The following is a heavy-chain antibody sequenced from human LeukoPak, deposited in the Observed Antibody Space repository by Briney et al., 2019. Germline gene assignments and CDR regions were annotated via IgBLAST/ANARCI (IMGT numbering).Heavy chain of an antibody. V-gene: IGHV3-23*01. J-gene: IGHJ4*02. CDR1: GFTFSSYA. Sequence: GGTLRLSCAASGFTFSSYAMSWVRRAPGKGLEWVSAISGSGGSTYYADSVKGRFTISRDNAKNSLYLQMNSLRAEDTAVYYCARVDSSSGWTGEFDYWGQGTLVTVSS. D-gene: IGHD6-6*01. CDR2: ISGSGGST. CDR3: ARVDSSSGWTGEFDY.